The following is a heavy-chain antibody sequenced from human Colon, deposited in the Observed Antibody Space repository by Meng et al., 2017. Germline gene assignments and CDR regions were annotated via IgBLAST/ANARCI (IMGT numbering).Heavy chain of an antibody. J-gene: IGHJ4*02. D-gene: IGHD5-24*01. V-gene: IGHV4-30-2*03. CDR2: IYHSGST. CDR3: ARLAYGNNLDY. Sequence: QLQLQESGSGLVKPSQTLSLTCAVSGDSIRSGGYSWSWIRQPLGKGLEWIGYIYHSGSTYYNPSLKSRVTISVDTSKNQFSLKLSSVTAADTAVYYCARLAYGNNLDYWGQGTLVTVSS. CDR1: GDSIRSGGYS.